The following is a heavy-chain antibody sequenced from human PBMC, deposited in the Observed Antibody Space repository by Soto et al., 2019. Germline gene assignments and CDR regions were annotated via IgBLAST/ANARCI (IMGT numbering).Heavy chain of an antibody. CDR1: GYSFTSLD. CDR2: MQPSTGRT. J-gene: IGHJ4*02. D-gene: IGHD1-26*01. Sequence: ASVKVSCKASGYSFTSLDINWVRQTAGQGLEWMGWMQPSTGRTGYAQKFQGRATMTRDTSINTAYMELTTLTSDDTTFYYCARGVSAGVDYWVQGTLVTVSS. CDR3: ARGVSAGVDY. V-gene: IGHV1-8*01.